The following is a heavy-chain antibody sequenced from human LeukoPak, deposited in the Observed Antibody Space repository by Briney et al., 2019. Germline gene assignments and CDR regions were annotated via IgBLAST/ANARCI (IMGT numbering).Heavy chain of an antibody. J-gene: IGHJ4*02. V-gene: IGHV5-51*01. CDR2: IYPGDSDT. CDR3: ARSAVPYYYDSSGYCDY. Sequence: TGESLKISCKGSGYSFTSYWIGWVRQMPGKGLEWMGTIYPGDSDTRYSPSFQGQVTISADKSISTAYLQWSSLKASDTAMYYCARSAVPYYYDSSGYCDYWGQGTLVTVSS. CDR1: GYSFTSYW. D-gene: IGHD3-22*01.